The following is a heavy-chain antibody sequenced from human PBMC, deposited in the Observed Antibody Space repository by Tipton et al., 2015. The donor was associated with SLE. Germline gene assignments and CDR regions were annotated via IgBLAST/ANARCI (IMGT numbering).Heavy chain of an antibody. Sequence: SLRLSCETSGFTFDIHSLHWVRQRPGKGLEWVAGILANVVSTGHADSVRGRFTISRDNAKNSLSLQMNSLRAEDTAVYYCARDGRGDYPKGGMDVWGKGTTVTVSS. J-gene: IGHJ6*04. CDR3: ARDGRGDYPKGGMDV. CDR1: GFTFDIHS. CDR2: ILANVVST. V-gene: IGHV3-20*04. D-gene: IGHD4-17*01.